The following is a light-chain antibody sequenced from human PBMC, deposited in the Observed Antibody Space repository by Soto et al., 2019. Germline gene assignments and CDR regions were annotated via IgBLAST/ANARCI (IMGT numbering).Light chain of an antibody. J-gene: IGLJ1*01. CDR3: SSDTTGSTLVYV. CDR1: SSDVGAYNY. Sequence: QSALTQPASVSGSPGQSITISCTGTSSDVGAYNYVSWYQLHPGKAPKLMIYDVSTRTSGVPNRFSGSKSGNTPSLTISWLQAEDETEYYCSSDTTGSTLVYVFGTGTKVTVL. V-gene: IGLV2-14*03. CDR2: DVS.